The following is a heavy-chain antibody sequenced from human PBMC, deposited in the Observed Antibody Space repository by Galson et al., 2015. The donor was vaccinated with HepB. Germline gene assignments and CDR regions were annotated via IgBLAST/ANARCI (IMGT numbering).Heavy chain of an antibody. CDR2: ISGSGITT. CDR3: AKVSRGFTSGSQSDY. V-gene: IGHV3-23*01. CDR1: GFTFTTYA. Sequence: SLRLSCAASGFTFTTYAMSWVRQAPGKGLEWVSGISGSGITTHYADSVKGRFTISRDNSNNTLYLQMDSLRAEDTALYFCAKVSRGFTSGSQSDYWGQGALVTVSS. D-gene: IGHD3-10*01. J-gene: IGHJ4*02.